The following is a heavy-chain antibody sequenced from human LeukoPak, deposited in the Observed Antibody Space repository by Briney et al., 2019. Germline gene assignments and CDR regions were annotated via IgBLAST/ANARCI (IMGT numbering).Heavy chain of an antibody. J-gene: IGHJ6*02. D-gene: IGHD2-15*01. Sequence: PGGSLRLSCAASGFTFSSNLMHWVRQAPGKGLVWVSRINSDGSSTSYADSVKGRFTISRDNAKNTLHLQMNSLRAEDMAVYYCARDRGYCSGGSCYNYYGMDVWGQGTTVTVSS. CDR1: GFTFSSNL. V-gene: IGHV3-74*01. CDR2: INSDGSST. CDR3: ARDRGYCSGGSCYNYYGMDV.